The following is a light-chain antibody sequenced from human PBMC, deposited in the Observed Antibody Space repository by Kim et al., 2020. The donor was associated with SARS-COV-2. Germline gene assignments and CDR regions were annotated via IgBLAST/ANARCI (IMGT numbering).Light chain of an antibody. Sequence: SLSPGDTANVSCRASQSVSSSLAWYQQKRGQPPRLLMYGASTRAAGIPARFSGSGSGTDFTLTITRLQSEDFAIYFCQQYNNWLTFGGGTKVDIK. J-gene: IGKJ4*01. CDR2: GAS. CDR3: QQYNNWLT. V-gene: IGKV3D-15*01. CDR1: QSVSSS.